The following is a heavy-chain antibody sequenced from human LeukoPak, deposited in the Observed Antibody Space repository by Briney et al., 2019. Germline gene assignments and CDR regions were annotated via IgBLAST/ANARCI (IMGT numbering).Heavy chain of an antibody. CDR3: AKDTYYDFWSGYSLFDY. CDR2: IYSGGST. CDR1: GFTVSSNY. J-gene: IGHJ4*02. V-gene: IGHV3-53*01. Sequence: GSLRLSCAASGFTVSSNYMSWVRQAPGKGLEWVSVIYSGGSTYYADSVKGRFTISRDNSKNTLYLQMNSLRAEDTAVYYCAKDTYYDFWSGYSLFDYWGQGTLVTVSS. D-gene: IGHD3-3*01.